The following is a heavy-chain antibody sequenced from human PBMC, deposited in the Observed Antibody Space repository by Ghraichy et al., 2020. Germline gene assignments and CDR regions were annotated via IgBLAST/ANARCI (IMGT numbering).Heavy chain of an antibody. CDR3: ARDGDLLRYFDWSHSKNYYYYYYMDV. Sequence: GGTLRLSCAASGFTFSSYGMHWVRQAPGKGLEWVAVIWYDGSNKYYADSVKGRFTISRDNSKNTLYLQMNSLRAEDTAVYYCARDGDLLRYFDWSHSKNYYYYYYMDVWGKGTTVTVSS. CDR2: IWYDGSNK. V-gene: IGHV3-33*01. D-gene: IGHD3-9*01. CDR1: GFTFSSYG. J-gene: IGHJ6*03.